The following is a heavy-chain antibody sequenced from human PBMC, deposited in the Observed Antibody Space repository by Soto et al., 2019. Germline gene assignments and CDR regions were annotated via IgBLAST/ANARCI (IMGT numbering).Heavy chain of an antibody. CDR2: ISGSGGST. Sequence: EVQLLESGGGLVQPGGSLRLSCAASGFTFSSYAMSWVRQAPGKGLEWVSAISGSGGSTYYADSVKGRFTISRDNSKNTLYLQVNSLRAEDTAVYYCAKGSGSYYWYFDLWGRCTLVTVSS. CDR1: GFTFSSYA. V-gene: IGHV3-23*01. D-gene: IGHD1-26*01. CDR3: AKGSGSYYWYFDL. J-gene: IGHJ2*01.